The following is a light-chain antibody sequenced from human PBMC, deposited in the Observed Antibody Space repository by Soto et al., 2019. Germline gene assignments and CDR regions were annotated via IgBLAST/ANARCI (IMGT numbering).Light chain of an antibody. Sequence: EIVMTQSPATLSVSPGERATLSCRASQSVSSNLAWYQQKPGQTPKLIIYGASTRATGIPAMFSGSGSGTEFTITISSLQSEEFAVYYCQQYNVWPLTFGGGTKVEFK. CDR1: QSVSSN. CDR2: GAS. J-gene: IGKJ4*02. CDR3: QQYNVWPLT. V-gene: IGKV3-15*01.